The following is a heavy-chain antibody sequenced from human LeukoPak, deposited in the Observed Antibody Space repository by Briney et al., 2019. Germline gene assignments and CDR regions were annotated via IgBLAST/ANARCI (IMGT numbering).Heavy chain of an antibody. CDR1: GFTLSSYR. CDR3: ARIASHSSSWYDGGY. V-gene: IGHV3-74*01. D-gene: IGHD6-13*01. Sequence: SGGSLRLSCAASGFTLSSYRMHWVRQAPGKGLVWVSRINSDGSSTTYADSVKGRFTISRDNAKNTLYLQMNSLRAEDTGVYYCARIASHSSSWYDGGYWGQGTLVTVSS. J-gene: IGHJ4*02. CDR2: INSDGSST.